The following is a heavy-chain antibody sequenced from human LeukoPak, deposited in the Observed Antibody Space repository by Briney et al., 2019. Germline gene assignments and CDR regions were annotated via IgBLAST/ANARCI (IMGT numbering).Heavy chain of an antibody. J-gene: IGHJ6*04. CDR3: ARDPSLNL. D-gene: IGHD1-14*01. Sequence: GGSLRLSCVASGFTFSDHYMDWVRQAPGKGLEWVGRTRNKANSYTTEYAASVKGRFTISRDDSKNSLYLEMNSLNTEDTAVYYCARDPSLNLWGKGTTVTVSS. CDR2: TRNKANSYTT. V-gene: IGHV3-72*01. CDR1: GFTFSDHY.